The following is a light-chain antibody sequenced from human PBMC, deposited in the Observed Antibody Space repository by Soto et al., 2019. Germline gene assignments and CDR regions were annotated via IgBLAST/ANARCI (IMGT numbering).Light chain of an antibody. CDR2: AAS. CDR3: LQDYNYPWT. CDR1: QGIRND. V-gene: IGKV1-6*01. J-gene: IGKJ1*01. Sequence: AIPLTHSPSSLSASVGDRVTITCRASQGIRNDLGWYQQKPGEAPKLLLYAASSLQSGVPSRFSGSGSGTDFTLTISSLQPEDFATYYCLQDYNYPWTFGQGTKVDIK.